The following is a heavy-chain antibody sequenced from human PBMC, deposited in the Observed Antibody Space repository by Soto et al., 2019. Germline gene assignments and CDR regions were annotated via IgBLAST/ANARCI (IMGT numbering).Heavy chain of an antibody. CDR1: GFTFISDG. D-gene: IGHD2-15*01. CDR3: TSDRVDATIAGYYHKYYNGMPV. Sequence: QVQRVESGGGVVQPGRSLRLSCAASGFTFISDGMHWVRQAPGKGLEWLAVIWDDGSNKYYADSGKGRFTISRDNSKNTLYLQMNSLRAEDKAVYYCTSDRVDATIAGYYHKYYNGMPVWCRGTTVTVSS. J-gene: IGHJ6*02. CDR2: IWDDGSNK. V-gene: IGHV3-33*01.